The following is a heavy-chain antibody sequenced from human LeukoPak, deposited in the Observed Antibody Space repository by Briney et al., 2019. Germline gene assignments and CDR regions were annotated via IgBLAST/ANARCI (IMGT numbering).Heavy chain of an antibody. CDR3: AKDRSGEQLVRGVFDY. CDR1: GFTFTNYA. CDR2: ISGSGSST. D-gene: IGHD6-6*01. J-gene: IGHJ4*02. Sequence: GGSLRLSCAASGFTFTNYAMSWVRQAPGKGLEWVSAISGSGSSTYYADSVKGRFTISRDNSKNTLYLQMNSLRAEDTAVYYCAKDRSGEQLVRGVFDYWGQGTLVTVSS. V-gene: IGHV3-23*01.